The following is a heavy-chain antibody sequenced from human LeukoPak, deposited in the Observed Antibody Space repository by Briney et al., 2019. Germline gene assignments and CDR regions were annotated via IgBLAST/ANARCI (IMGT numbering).Heavy chain of an antibody. D-gene: IGHD1-7*01. CDR2: IYHSGST. CDR3: ARVAELRTVDY. Sequence: SETLSLTCAVSGGSISSGGYSWSWIRQPPGKGLEWIGYIYHSGSTYYNPSLKSRVTISVDRSKNQFSLKLSPVTAADTAVYYCARVAELRTVDYWGQGTLVTVSS. J-gene: IGHJ4*02. CDR1: GGSISSGGYS. V-gene: IGHV4-30-2*01.